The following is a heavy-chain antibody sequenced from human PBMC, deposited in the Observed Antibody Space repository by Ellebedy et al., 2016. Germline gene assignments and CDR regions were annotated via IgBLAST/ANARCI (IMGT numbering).Heavy chain of an antibody. D-gene: IGHD3-3*01. CDR1: GFTFSSYG. Sequence: GESLKISXAASGFTFSSYGMHWVRQAPGKGLEWVAVIWYDGNNEYYADSVKGRFTISRDNSKNTLYLQMNSLRAEDTAVYYCAKDSTIFGVVIVINYGMDVWGQGTTVTVSS. CDR3: AKDSTIFGVVIVINYGMDV. V-gene: IGHV3-33*06. CDR2: IWYDGNNE. J-gene: IGHJ6*02.